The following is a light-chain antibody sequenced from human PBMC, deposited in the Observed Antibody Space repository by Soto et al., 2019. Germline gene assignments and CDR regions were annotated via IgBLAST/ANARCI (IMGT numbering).Light chain of an antibody. J-gene: IGLJ2*01. CDR1: SSDIGGSLY. V-gene: IGLV2-14*01. CDR3: SSYTSSTTLI. CDR2: EVS. Sequence: QSALTQPASVSGSPGQSITISCTGTSSDIGGSLYVSWYQKYPGKAPKLMIFEVSNRPSGVSDRFSGSKSGNTASLTISGLQAEDEADYYCSSYTSSTTLIFGGGTQLTVL.